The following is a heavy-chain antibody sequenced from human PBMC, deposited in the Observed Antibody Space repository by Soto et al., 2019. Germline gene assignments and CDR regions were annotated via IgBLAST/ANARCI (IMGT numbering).Heavy chain of an antibody. J-gene: IGHJ4*02. D-gene: IGHD3-10*01. CDR1: GFTFSSYA. CDR3: AKVYQVQGVITHLDY. CDR2: ISGSGGST. V-gene: IGHV3-23*01. Sequence: GGSLRLSCAASGFTFSSYAMSWVRQAPGKGLEWVSAISGSGGSTYYADSVKGRFTISRDNSKNTLYLQMNSLRAEDTAVYYCAKVYQVQGVITHLDYWGQGTLVTVSS.